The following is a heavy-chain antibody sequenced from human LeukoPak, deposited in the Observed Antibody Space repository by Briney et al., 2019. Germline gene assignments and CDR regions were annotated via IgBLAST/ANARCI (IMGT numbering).Heavy chain of an antibody. V-gene: IGHV4-30-2*01. CDR3: ARGKSGSLAY. CDR2: IYHSGST. J-gene: IGHJ4*02. D-gene: IGHD2-15*01. Sequence: SQTLSLTCAVSGGSISSGGYSWSWIRQPPGKGLEWIGYIYHSGSTYYNPSLKSRVTISVDRSKNQFSLKLSSVTAADTAVYYCARGKSGSLAYWGQGTLVTVS. CDR1: GGSISSGGYS.